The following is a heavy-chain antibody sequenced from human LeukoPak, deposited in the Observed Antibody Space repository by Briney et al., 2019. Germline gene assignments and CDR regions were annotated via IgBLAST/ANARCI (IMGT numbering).Heavy chain of an antibody. D-gene: IGHD6-19*01. J-gene: IGHJ4*02. CDR2: ISPNSGDT. CDR1: GYTFTTYN. CDR3: ARRRSEEFDFDC. Sequence: ASVKVSCKASGYTFTTYNMHWVRQAPGQGLEWMGWISPNSGDTNYAQKFQGRVTMTRDTSISTVYMELSRLRSDDTAVYYCARRRSEEFDFDCWGQGTLVTVSS. V-gene: IGHV1-2*02.